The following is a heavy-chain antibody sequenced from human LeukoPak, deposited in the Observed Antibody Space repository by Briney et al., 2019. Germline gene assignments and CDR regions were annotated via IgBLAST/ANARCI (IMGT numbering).Heavy chain of an antibody. CDR1: GFTFSSYW. D-gene: IGHD2-2*01. V-gene: IGHV3-7*03. Sequence: GSLRLSCAASGFTFSSYWMSWVRQAPGKGLEWVANIKQDGSEKYYVDSVKGRFTISRDNAKNSLYLQMNSLRAEDTAVYYCARDSCSSTSCYYYYYYGMDVWGQGTTVTVSS. J-gene: IGHJ6*02. CDR2: IKQDGSEK. CDR3: ARDSCSSTSCYYYYYYGMDV.